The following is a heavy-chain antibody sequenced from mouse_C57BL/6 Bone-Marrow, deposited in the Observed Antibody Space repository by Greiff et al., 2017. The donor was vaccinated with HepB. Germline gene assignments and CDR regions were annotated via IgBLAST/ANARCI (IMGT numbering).Heavy chain of an antibody. Sequence: QVHVKQPGAELVKPGASVKLSCKASGYTFTSYWMHWVKQRPGQGLEWIGMIHPNSGSTNYNEKFKSKATLTVDKSSSTAYMQLSSLTSEDSAVYYCARLYPRYFDVWGTGTTVTVSS. CDR1: GYTFTSYW. CDR3: ARLYPRYFDV. D-gene: IGHD2-1*01. J-gene: IGHJ1*03. CDR2: IHPNSGST. V-gene: IGHV1-64*01.